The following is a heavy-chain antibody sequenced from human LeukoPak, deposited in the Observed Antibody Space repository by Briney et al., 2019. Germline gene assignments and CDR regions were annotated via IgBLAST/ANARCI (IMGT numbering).Heavy chain of an antibody. V-gene: IGHV3-30*18. CDR1: GFTFSNYY. D-gene: IGHD2-21*01. J-gene: IGHJ4*02. Sequence: PGTSLRLSCAASGFTFSNYYMHWVRQAPGKGLEWVALISYDGGIKYHGGSVRGRFTISRDNSDNTLYLQMNSLRPEDTALYYCAKGGEQKTFRWGMNYWGQGTLVTVSS. CDR2: ISYDGGIK. CDR3: AKGGEQKTFRWGMNY.